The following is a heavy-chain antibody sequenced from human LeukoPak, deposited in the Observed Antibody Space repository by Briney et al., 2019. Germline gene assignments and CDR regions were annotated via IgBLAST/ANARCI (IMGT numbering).Heavy chain of an antibody. CDR1: GFTFSSYS. CDR3: AKSRGSTLFDS. CDR2: ISSSGSYI. Sequence: GGSLRLSCAASGFTFSSYSMNWVRQAPGKGLEWVSSISSSGSYIYYADSVKGRFTISRDNAKNSLYLQMNSLRAEDTAVYYCAKSRGSTLFDSWGQGTLVTVSS. D-gene: IGHD1-26*01. V-gene: IGHV3-21*01. J-gene: IGHJ4*02.